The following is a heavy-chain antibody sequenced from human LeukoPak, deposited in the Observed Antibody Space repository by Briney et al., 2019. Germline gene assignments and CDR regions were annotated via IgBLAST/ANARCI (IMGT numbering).Heavy chain of an antibody. CDR3: AKWPEGATPKFHH. V-gene: IGHV3-23*01. CDR1: GFTFSSYA. Sequence: QPGGSLRLSCAASGFTFSSYAMSWVRQAPGKGLEAPGKGLEWVSTISASGHATYYPDSVRGRFTISRDNSKSTLHLQMDSLRGEDSALYYCAKWPEGATPKFHHWGQGTLVTVSS. J-gene: IGHJ4*02. CDR2: ISASGHAT. D-gene: IGHD1-26*01.